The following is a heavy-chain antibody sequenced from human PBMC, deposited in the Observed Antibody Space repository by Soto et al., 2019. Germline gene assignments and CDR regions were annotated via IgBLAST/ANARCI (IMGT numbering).Heavy chain of an antibody. CDR3: ARDFAYFDS. J-gene: IGHJ4*02. CDR1: GGSISSYS. Sequence: SETLSLTCTVSGGSISSYSWSWIRQPPGKGLEWIGYVYHTGRTSYNPSLKSRVSISMDTSKNQFSLNLDSVTAADTAVYFCARDFAYFDSWGQGTLVTVSS. CDR2: VYHTGRT. D-gene: IGHD3-3*01. V-gene: IGHV4-59*01.